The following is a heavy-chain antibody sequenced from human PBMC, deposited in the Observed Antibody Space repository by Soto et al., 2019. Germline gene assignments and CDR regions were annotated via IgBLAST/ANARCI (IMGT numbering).Heavy chain of an antibody. CDR1: EVKCISYS. V-gene: IGHV3-21*01. D-gene: IGHD4-17*01. CDR2: ISSSSSYI. Sequence: GGLLRLCWGASEVKCISYSMNWVRQAPGKGLEWVSSISSSSSYIYYADSVKGRFTISRDNAKNSLYLQMNSLRAEDTAVYYCAKDGDYGDYANDYWGQGTLVTV. J-gene: IGHJ4*02. CDR3: AKDGDYGDYANDY.